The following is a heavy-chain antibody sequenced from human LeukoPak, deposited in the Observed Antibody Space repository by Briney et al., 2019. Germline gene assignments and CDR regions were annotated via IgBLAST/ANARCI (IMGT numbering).Heavy chain of an antibody. J-gene: IGHJ3*02. Sequence: PSETLSLTCTVSDGSISSYFWSWIRQPAGRGLEWLGRVYPGGKTNFNPSLKSRVNMSVDKSKNQFSLKLTSVTAAETAVYYCARDQQQLGRAFDIWGQGAMVTVSS. CDR1: DGSISSYF. CDR3: ARDQQQLGRAFDI. V-gene: IGHV4-4*07. D-gene: IGHD6-13*01. CDR2: VYPGGKT.